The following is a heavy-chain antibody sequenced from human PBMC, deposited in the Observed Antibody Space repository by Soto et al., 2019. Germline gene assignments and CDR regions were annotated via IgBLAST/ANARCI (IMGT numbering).Heavy chain of an antibody. CDR1: GFTFSSYS. CDR3: AREYDSSGYLYYFDC. Sequence: EVQLVESGGGLVKPGGSLRLSCAASGFTFSSYSMNWVRQAPGKGLEWVSSISSSVSYINYADSVRGRFTISRDNAKNALYLQMNSLRAEDTAVYYWAREYDSSGYLYYFDCWGQGTLVNVSS. D-gene: IGHD3-22*01. V-gene: IGHV3-21*01. J-gene: IGHJ4*02. CDR2: ISSSVSYI.